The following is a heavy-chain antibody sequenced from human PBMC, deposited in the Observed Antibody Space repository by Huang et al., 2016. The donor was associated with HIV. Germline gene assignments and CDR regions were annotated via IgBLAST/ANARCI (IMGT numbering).Heavy chain of an antibody. CDR1: GGSFRGYY. CDR2: INHSGTT. V-gene: IGHV4-34*04. CDR3: ARGLFRGDTDS. J-gene: IGHJ5*02. Sequence: QVQLQQWGAGLLKPSETLSLTCAVYGGSFRGYYWSWLRQSPGKGLEWIGEINHSGTTNNNPSLKSLAFISVDTAKNQFSLKLSSVTAADTAFYYCARGLFRGDTDSWGQGTLVTVSS. D-gene: IGHD3-10*01.